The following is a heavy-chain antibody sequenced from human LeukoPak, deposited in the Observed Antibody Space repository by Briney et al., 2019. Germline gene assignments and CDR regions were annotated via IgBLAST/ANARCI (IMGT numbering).Heavy chain of an antibody. CDR3: ARDKISSNGCFDY. D-gene: IGHD6-19*01. CDR2: IWYDGSNK. Sequence: PGGSLRLSCAASGFTFSSYGMHWVRQAPGKGLEWVAVIWYDGSNKYYADSVKGRFTISRDNSKNTLYLQMNSLRAEDTAVYYCARDKISSNGCFDYWGQGTLVTVSS. CDR1: GFTFSSYG. J-gene: IGHJ4*02. V-gene: IGHV3-33*01.